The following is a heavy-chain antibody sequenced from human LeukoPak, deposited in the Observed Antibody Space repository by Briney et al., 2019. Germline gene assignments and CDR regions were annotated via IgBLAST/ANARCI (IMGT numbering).Heavy chain of an antibody. Sequence: ASVKVSCKASGGTFSSYAISWVRQAPGQGLEWMGGIIPIFGTANYAQKFQGRVTITADESTSTAYMELSSLRSEDTAVYYGASPYVWGSYRPDAFDIWGQGTMVTVSS. CDR3: ASPYVWGSYRPDAFDI. D-gene: IGHD3-16*02. V-gene: IGHV1-69*13. J-gene: IGHJ3*02. CDR2: IIPIFGTA. CDR1: GGTFSSYA.